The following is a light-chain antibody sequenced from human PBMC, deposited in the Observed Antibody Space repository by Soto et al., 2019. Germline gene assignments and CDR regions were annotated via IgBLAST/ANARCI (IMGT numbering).Light chain of an antibody. CDR2: GAS. J-gene: IGKJ3*01. CDR1: QSVSSSY. V-gene: IGKV3-20*01. CDR3: QRYGSSLFT. Sequence: EIVLTQSPGTLSLSPGERATLSCRASQSVSSSYLAWYQQKPGQAPRLLIYGASSRATGIPERFNGGGSGTDFTLTISRLEPEDFAVYYCQRYGSSLFTFGPGTKLDIK.